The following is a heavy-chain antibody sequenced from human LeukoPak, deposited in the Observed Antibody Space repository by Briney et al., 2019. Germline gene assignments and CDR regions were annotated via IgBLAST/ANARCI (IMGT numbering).Heavy chain of an antibody. V-gene: IGHV3-21*01. CDR2: ISSSSTYI. CDR3: ARDSTRFDY. CDR1: GFTFSSYS. J-gene: IGHJ4*02. Sequence: GGSLRLSCVASGFTFSSYSMNWVRQAPGKGLEWVSSISSSSTYIYYTDSMKGRFTISRDNAKNSLYLQMNSLRAEDTAVYYRARDSTRFDYWGQGTLVTVSS.